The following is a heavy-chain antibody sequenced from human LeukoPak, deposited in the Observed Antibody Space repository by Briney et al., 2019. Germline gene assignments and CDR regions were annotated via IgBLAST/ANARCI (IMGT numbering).Heavy chain of an antibody. CDR2: IQANGAGT. J-gene: IGHJ4*02. CDR1: EFTFSSYP. D-gene: IGHD4-17*01. Sequence: GGSLRLSCAASEFTFSSYPMGWVRQAPGKGLEWVSTIQANGAGTYYADSVKGRFTISRDNSMNTLYLQMNSLRVEDTAVYYCAKYKLMTTVTTPDYWGQGTLVTVSS. CDR3: AKYKLMTTVTTPDY. V-gene: IGHV3-23*01.